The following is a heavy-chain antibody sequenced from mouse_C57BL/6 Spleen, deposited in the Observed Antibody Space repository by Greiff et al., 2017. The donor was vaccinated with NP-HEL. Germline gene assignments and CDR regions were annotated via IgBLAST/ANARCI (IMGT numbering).Heavy chain of an antibody. CDR2: IYPGDGDT. Sequence: VQLHQSGPELVKPGASVKISCKASGYAFSSSWMNWVKQRPGKGLEWIGRIYPGDGDTNYNGKFKGKATLTADKSSSTAYMQLSSLTSEDSAVYFCARRGSSGPMDYWGQGTSVTVSS. J-gene: IGHJ4*01. D-gene: IGHD3-2*02. V-gene: IGHV1-82*01. CDR1: GYAFSSSW. CDR3: ARRGSSGPMDY.